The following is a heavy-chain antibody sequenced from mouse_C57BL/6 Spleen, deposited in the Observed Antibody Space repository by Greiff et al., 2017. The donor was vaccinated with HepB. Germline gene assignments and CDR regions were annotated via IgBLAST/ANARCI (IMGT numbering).Heavy chain of an antibody. CDR3: ARGWDEGYFGV. D-gene: IGHD4-1*01. J-gene: IGHJ1*03. CDR1: GFTFSSYA. Sequence: EVHLVESGGGLVKPGGSLKLSCAASGFTFSSYAMSWVRQTPEKRLEWVATISDGGSYTYYPDNVKGRFTISRDNAKNNLYLQMSHLKSEDTAMYYCARGWDEGYFGVWGTGTTVTVSS. CDR2: ISDGGSYT. V-gene: IGHV5-4*01.